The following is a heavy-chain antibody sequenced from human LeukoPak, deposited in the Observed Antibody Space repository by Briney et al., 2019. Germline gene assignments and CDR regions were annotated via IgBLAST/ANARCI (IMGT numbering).Heavy chain of an antibody. Sequence: GGSLRLSCAASGFVFSRYWMTWVRQAPGKGLEWVSAISGSGGSTYYADSVKGRFTISRDNSKNTLYLQMNSLRAEDTAVYYCAKVNSLVPAAPDAFDIWGQGTMVTVSS. CDR1: GFVFSRYW. CDR2: ISGSGGST. D-gene: IGHD2-2*01. J-gene: IGHJ3*02. V-gene: IGHV3-23*01. CDR3: AKVNSLVPAAPDAFDI.